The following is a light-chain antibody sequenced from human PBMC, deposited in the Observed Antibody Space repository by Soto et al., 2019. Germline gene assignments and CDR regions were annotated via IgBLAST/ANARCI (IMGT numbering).Light chain of an antibody. J-gene: IGLJ3*02. Sequence: QSALTQSASVSGSPGQSISISCTGTNSDIGTHNSVSWYRQHPGKAPKLIIYEVSKRPSGISNRFSGSKSANTASLTISGLQADDEADYFCASNTPTWVFGGGTKVTVL. CDR1: NSDIGTHNS. V-gene: IGLV2-14*03. CDR2: EVS. CDR3: ASNTPTWV.